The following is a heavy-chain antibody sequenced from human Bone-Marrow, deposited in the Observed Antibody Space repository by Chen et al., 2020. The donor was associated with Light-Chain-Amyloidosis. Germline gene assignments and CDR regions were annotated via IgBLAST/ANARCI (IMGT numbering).Heavy chain of an antibody. V-gene: IGHV5-51*01. J-gene: IGHJ4*02. Sequence: EVQLEQSGPEVKKPGESLKIPCKGSGYTFPNYWIGWVRQMPGKGLEWMGVIYPDDSDARYSPSFEGPVTISADKSITTAYLQWRSLKASDTAMYYCARRRDGYNFDYWGQGTLVTVSS. CDR3: ARRRDGYNFDY. CDR1: GYTFPNYW. D-gene: IGHD5-12*01. CDR2: IYPDDSDA.